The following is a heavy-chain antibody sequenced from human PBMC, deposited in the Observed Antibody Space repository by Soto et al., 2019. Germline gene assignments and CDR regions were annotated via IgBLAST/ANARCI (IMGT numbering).Heavy chain of an antibody. D-gene: IGHD1-20*01. V-gene: IGHV3-21*02. CDR2: ISNRGSYI. CDR3: ATGGEITAEGGFDP. J-gene: IGHJ5*02. Sequence: EVRLVESGGGLVKPGGSLRLSCIASGFTFSSYSMKWVRQAPGKGLEWVSSISNRGSYIYYADSVKGRFTISRDNAGNSLYLQMNNLRVEDTAVYHCATGGEITAEGGFDPWVQGTLVTVSS. CDR1: GFTFSSYS.